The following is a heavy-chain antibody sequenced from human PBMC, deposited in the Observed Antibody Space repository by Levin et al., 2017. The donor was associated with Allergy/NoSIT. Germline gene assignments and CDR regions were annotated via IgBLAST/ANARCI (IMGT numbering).Heavy chain of an antibody. CDR3: AKVTKQWLTTDAFDI. Sequence: GGSLRLSCAASGFTFSSYGMHWVRQAPGKGLEWVAVISYDGSNKYYADSVKGRFTISRDNSKNTLYLQMNSLRAEDTAVYYCAKVTKQWLTTDAFDIWGQGTMVTVSS. J-gene: IGHJ3*02. CDR2: ISYDGSNK. D-gene: IGHD6-19*01. CDR1: GFTFSSYG. V-gene: IGHV3-30*18.